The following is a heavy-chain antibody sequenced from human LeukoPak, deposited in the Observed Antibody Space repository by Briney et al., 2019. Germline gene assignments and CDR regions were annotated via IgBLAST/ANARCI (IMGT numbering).Heavy chain of an antibody. D-gene: IGHD4-17*01. J-gene: IGHJ5*02. Sequence: SGPMLAKPTQTLTLTCSLSGFSINSSGEGVGWIRQPPGKALEWLALIYWDDDNRYSPSLTSRLTITKDTSRNHVVLTLSNVQTVDTGTYYCARTTMVTRAFDPWGQGILVTVSS. V-gene: IGHV2-5*02. CDR2: IYWDDDN. CDR3: ARTTMVTRAFDP. CDR1: GFSINSSGEG.